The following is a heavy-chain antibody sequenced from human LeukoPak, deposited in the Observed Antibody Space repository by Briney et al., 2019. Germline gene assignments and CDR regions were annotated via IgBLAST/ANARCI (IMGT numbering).Heavy chain of an antibody. V-gene: IGHV3-7*04. D-gene: IGHD3-22*01. CDR2: INQDGSEK. CDR3: ARADTYYYDSSGWGADY. Sequence: PGGSLRLSCVASGFTFNSYWMSWVRQAPGKGLEWVANINQDGSEKYYVDSVKGRFTISRDNSKNTLYLQMNSLRAEDTAVYYCARADTYYYDSSGWGADYWGQGTLVTVSS. J-gene: IGHJ4*02. CDR1: GFTFNSYW.